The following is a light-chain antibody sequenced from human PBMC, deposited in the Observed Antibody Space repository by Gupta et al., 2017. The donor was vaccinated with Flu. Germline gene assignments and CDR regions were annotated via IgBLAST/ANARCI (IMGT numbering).Light chain of an antibody. CDR2: AAS. Sequence: DIQLTQPPPSLYASVGDRVSITCRESQSINNQLYWYQQKSGKAPKVLIDAASSLQTGVPSRCGGTIAGADFTLTITSLQPEDCATYYCQQSYRIPYTFGQGTKVQSK. J-gene: IGKJ2*01. CDR1: QSINNQ. CDR3: QQSYRIPYT. V-gene: IGKV1-39*01.